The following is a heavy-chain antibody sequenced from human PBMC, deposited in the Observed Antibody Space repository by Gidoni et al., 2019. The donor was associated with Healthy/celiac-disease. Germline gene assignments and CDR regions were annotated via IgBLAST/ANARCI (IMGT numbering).Heavy chain of an antibody. CDR2: ISWNSGSI. D-gene: IGHD4-17*01. CDR1: GFTFDDYA. CDR3: AKGYGDYTRWYFDL. V-gene: IGHV3-9*01. Sequence: EVQLVESGGGLVQPGRSLRRSCAASGFTFDDYAMHWVRQAPGKGLEWVSGISWNSGSIGYADSVKGRFTISRDNAKNSLYLQMNSLRAEDTALYYCAKGYGDYTRWYFDLWGRGTLVTVSS. J-gene: IGHJ2*01.